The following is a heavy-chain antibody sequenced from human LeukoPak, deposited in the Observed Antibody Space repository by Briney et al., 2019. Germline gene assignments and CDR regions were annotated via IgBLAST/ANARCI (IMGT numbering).Heavy chain of an antibody. J-gene: IGHJ4*02. D-gene: IGHD3-16*01. V-gene: IGHV3-21*01. CDR1: GFTFSSYS. Sequence: PGGSLRLSCAASGFTFSSYSMNWVRQAPGKGLEWVSSISSSSSYIYYADSVKGRFTISRDNAKNSLYLQMNSLRAEDTAVYYCARVPWGVKSNYFDYWGQGTLVTVSS. CDR3: ARVPWGVKSNYFDY. CDR2: ISSSSSYI.